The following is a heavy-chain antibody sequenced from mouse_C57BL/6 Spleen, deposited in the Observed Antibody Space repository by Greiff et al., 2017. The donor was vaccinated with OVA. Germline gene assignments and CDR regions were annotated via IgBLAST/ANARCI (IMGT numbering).Heavy chain of an antibody. CDR1: GFTFSDYG. D-gene: IGHD1-1*01. Sequence: EVQLVESGGGLVKPGGSLKLSCAASGFTFSDYGMHWVRQAPEKGLEWVAYISRGSSTIYYADTVKGRFTISRDNAKNTLFLQMTSLRSEDTAMYYCAINYYGSSYDWYFDVWGTGTTVTVSS. CDR2: ISRGSSTI. V-gene: IGHV5-17*01. CDR3: AINYYGSSYDWYFDV. J-gene: IGHJ1*03.